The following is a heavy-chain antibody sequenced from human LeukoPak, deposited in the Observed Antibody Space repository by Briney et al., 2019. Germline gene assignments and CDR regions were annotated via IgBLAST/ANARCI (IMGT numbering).Heavy chain of an antibody. CDR3: ARDLLSGYCSGGSCSNWFDP. CDR1: GYTFTGYY. V-gene: IGHV1-2*02. Sequence: ASVKVSCKASGYTFTGYYMHWVRQAPGQGLEWMGWINPNSGGTNYAQKFQGRVTMTRDTSISTAYMELSRLRSDDTAVYYCARDLLSGYCSGGSCSNWFDPWGQGTLVTVSS. CDR2: INPNSGGT. J-gene: IGHJ5*02. D-gene: IGHD2-15*01.